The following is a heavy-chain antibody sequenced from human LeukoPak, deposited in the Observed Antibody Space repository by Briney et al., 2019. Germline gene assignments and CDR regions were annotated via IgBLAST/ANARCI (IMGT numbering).Heavy chain of an antibody. CDR2: TYYRSKWYN. CDR3: ARAPDSSSGYNWFDP. D-gene: IGHD6-13*01. Sequence: SQTVSLTCPISGYSVSSNSAAWNWIRQSPSRGLQGLGRTYYRSKWYNVYAVSVKSRITINADTSKNQFSLQLNSVTREDTAVYYCARAPDSSSGYNWFDPWGQGTLVTVSS. V-gene: IGHV6-1*01. CDR1: GYSVSSNSAA. J-gene: IGHJ5*02.